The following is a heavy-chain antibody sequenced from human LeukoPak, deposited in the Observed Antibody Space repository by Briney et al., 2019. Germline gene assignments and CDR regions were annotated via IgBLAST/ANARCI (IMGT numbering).Heavy chain of an antibody. D-gene: IGHD2-8*01. CDR3: ARRTVGYCTNGVCSDWFDP. CDR2: IYHSGST. CDR1: GYSISSAYY. J-gene: IGHJ5*02. V-gene: IGHV4-38-2*01. Sequence: SETLSLTCAVSGYSISSAYYWGWIRQPPGKGLEWIGSIYHSGSTYYNPSLKSRVTISVDTSKNQFSLKLSSVTAADTAVYYCARRTVGYCTNGVCSDWFDPWGQGTLVTVSS.